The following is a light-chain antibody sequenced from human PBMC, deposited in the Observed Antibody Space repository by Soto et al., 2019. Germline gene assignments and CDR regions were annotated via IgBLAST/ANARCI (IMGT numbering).Light chain of an antibody. Sequence: QSVLTHPASVSVSPGQSIAISCTGSSSDVGIYNYVSWYQQHPGKXPKLIIYEVTNRPSGVSNRFSGSKSGNTASLTISGLQAEDEADYYCCSYAGSYTYVFGTGTKVTVL. J-gene: IGLJ1*01. V-gene: IGLV2-14*01. CDR1: SSDVGIYNY. CDR3: CSYAGSYTYV. CDR2: EVT.